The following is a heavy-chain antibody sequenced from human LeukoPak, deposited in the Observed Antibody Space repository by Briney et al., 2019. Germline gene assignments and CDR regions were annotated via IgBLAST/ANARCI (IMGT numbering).Heavy chain of an antibody. Sequence: GGSLRLYCAASGFTFSSYAMIWVRQAPGKGLEWVTAISCSGGSTYYADSVKGRFTISRDNTKNTLYLQMNSLRAEDTAVYYCAKDPPDYYGSGSSDIGYWGQGTLVAASS. CDR2: ISCSGGST. V-gene: IGHV3-23*01. CDR3: AKDPPDYYGSGSSDIGY. CDR1: GFTFSSYA. D-gene: IGHD3-10*01. J-gene: IGHJ4*02.